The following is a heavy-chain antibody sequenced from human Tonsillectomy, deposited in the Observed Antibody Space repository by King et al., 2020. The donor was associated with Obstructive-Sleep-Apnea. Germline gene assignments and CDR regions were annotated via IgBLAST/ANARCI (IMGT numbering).Heavy chain of an antibody. CDR2: INPNSGNT. Sequence: QLVQSGAEVKKPGASVKVSCKASVDTFTSYDINWGRQATGQGLEWKGWINPNSGNTGYAQKFQGRVTMTRNTSISTAYMELSSLRSEDTAVYYCASGGSITGRAFGYWGQGTLVSVSS. J-gene: IGHJ4*02. D-gene: IGHD1-20*01. CDR1: VDTFTSYD. CDR3: ASGGSITGRAFGY. V-gene: IGHV1-8*01.